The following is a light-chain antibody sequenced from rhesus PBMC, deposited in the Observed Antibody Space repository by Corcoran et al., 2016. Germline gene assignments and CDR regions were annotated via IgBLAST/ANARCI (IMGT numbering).Light chain of an antibody. CDR2: DDS. Sequence: SYEMTQSPALSVSPGQTARIPCGGDNIVSFSVHWYQQKPPQAPVLVISDDSARPSGIPERFAGSNSGNTATLTISGVEAGDEADYYCLVWDRSSKYVSFGGGTRLTVL. CDR3: LVWDRSSKYVS. J-gene: IGLJ3*01. V-gene: IGLV3-34*01. CDR1: NIVSFS.